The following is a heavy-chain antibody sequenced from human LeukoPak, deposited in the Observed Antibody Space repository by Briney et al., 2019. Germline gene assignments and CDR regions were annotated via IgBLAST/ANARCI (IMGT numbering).Heavy chain of an antibody. V-gene: IGHV4-31*03. Sequence: SQTLSLTCIVSGGSISSGGYYWGWIRQHPGKGLEWIGYIYYSGSTYYNPSLKSRVTVSVDTSKKQFSLKLSSVTAADTAVYYCARDVRTRSGSYYFLDYWGQGTLVTVSS. CDR3: ARDVRTRSGSYYFLDY. J-gene: IGHJ4*02. D-gene: IGHD1-26*01. CDR2: IYYSGST. CDR1: GGSISSGGYY.